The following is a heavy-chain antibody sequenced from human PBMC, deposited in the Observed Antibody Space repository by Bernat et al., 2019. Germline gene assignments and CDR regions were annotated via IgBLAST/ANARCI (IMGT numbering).Heavy chain of an antibody. J-gene: IGHJ6*03. D-gene: IGHD6-6*01. CDR1: GFTFSDYY. Sequence: QVQLVESGGGLVKPGGSLRLSCAASGFTFSDYYMSWIRQAPGKGLEWVSDISSSTYTNNADSVKGRFTISRDNSKNTLYLQMNSLRAEDTAVYYCAKSGSSRPLYYMDVWGKGTTVTVSS. CDR2: ISSSTYT. CDR3: AKSGSSRPLYYMDV. V-gene: IGHV3-11*05.